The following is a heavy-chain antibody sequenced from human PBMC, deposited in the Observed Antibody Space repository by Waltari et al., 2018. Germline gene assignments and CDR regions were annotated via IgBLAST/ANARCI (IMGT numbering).Heavy chain of an antibody. Sequence: EGELVESGGGLVQPGGSXRLSCVASGFXFRSYDRTGVRQPPGKGLEWVSYIDSXGTTTRYAXAVRXRFXVSXXXAXKSLYLQLXXLIVXDTAIYYCAXXGNYFGYXGQGTLVAVXS. CDR3: AXXGNYFGY. CDR1: GFXFRSYD. CDR2: IDSXGTTT. V-gene: IGHV3-48*03. J-gene: IGHJ4*02. D-gene: IGHD1-26*01.